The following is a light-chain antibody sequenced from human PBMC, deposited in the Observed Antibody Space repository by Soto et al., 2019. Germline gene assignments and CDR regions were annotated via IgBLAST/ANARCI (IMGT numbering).Light chain of an antibody. CDR1: QTVGNNY. J-gene: IGKJ1*01. CDR2: GAS. V-gene: IGKV3-20*01. CDR3: RQSATSPRT. Sequence: EIVLTQSPGTLSLSPGERATLSCRASQTVGNNYLDWYQQKPGQAPRLRLYGASSRPTVIPDRFSGSGSGTDFTLTISRLEREDFAVYYCRQSATSPRTFGQGTKGEIK.